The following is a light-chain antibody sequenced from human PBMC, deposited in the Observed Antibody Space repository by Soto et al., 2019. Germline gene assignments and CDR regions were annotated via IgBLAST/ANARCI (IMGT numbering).Light chain of an antibody. CDR2: DVS. Sequence: QSVLTQPASVSGSPGQSITISCTGTSSDVGGYNYVSWYQQNPGKAPKLMIYDVSNRPSGVSNRLSGSKSGHTASLTISGLQAEDESDYYCSSYTSSSTRVVFGGGTKLTVL. J-gene: IGLJ2*01. V-gene: IGLV2-14*01. CDR3: SSYTSSSTRVV. CDR1: SSDVGGYNY.